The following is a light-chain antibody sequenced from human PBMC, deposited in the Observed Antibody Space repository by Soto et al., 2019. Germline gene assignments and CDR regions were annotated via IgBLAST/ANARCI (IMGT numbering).Light chain of an antibody. CDR2: GAS. CDR1: QSVSSK. V-gene: IGKV3-15*01. Sequence: EIVMTQSPATLSVSPGERATLSCRASQSVSSKLAWYQQKPRQAPRLLIFGASTRATGVPARFSGSGSGTEFTLTISSLQSEDFAVYYCQQYNNWPPWTFGQGTKVDIK. J-gene: IGKJ1*01. CDR3: QQYNNWPPWT.